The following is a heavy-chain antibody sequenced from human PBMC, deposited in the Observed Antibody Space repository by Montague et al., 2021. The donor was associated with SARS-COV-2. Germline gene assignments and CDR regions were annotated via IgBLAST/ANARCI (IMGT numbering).Heavy chain of an antibody. J-gene: IGHJ5*01. CDR3: IRGLASVDS. CDR2: VYASGIS. CDR1: GGSLSSASYY. Sequence: TLSLTCTVSGGSLSSASYYWSWIPPPAGQGLNWIVHVYASGISNYIPSLQSRVTISLDTSKYQFSMSLSSVTAAVTALYYCIRGLASVDSWGQGTLVTVSS. V-gene: IGHV4-61*09.